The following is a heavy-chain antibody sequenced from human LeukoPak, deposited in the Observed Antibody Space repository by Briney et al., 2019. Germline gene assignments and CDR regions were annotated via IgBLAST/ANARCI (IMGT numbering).Heavy chain of an antibody. V-gene: IGHV4-59*01. CDR2: IYYSGTT. D-gene: IGHD6-19*01. J-gene: IGHJ4*02. CDR3: AKGGASSVPFDY. CDR1: GGSISSYY. Sequence: ASETLSLTCTVSGGSISSYYWSWIRQPPGKGLEWIGYIYYSGTTKYNPCLESRVTISVDTSKNQFSLKVSSVTAADTAMYYCAKGGASSVPFDYWGQGALVTVSS.